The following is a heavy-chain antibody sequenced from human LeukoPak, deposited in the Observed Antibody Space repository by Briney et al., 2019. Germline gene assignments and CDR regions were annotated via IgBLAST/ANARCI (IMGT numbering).Heavy chain of an antibody. CDR1: GGSISSYY. D-gene: IGHD3-22*01. CDR2: IYYSGST. CDR3: ARHRVYDSSGPPPDFDY. J-gene: IGHJ4*02. Sequence: SQTLSLTCAVSGGSISSYYWSWIRQPPGKGLEWIGYIYYSGSTNYNPSLKSRVTISVDTSKNQFSLKLSSVTAADTAVYYCARHRVYDSSGPPPDFDYWGQGTLVTVSS. V-gene: IGHV4-59*08.